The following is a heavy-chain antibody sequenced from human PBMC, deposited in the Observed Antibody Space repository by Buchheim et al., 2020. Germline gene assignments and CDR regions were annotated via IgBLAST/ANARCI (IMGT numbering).Heavy chain of an antibody. CDR2: ISSSRSTI. CDR1: GFTFSDYY. CDR3: ARSAGVTAMDHH. Sequence: QVQLVESGGSLVKPGGSLRLSCAASGFTFSDYYMSWLRQAPGKGLEWVSYISSSRSTIYYADSVKGRFTISRDNAKNSLYLQMNSLRAEDTAVYYCARSAGVTAMDHHWGQGTL. D-gene: IGHD5-18*01. J-gene: IGHJ5*02. V-gene: IGHV3-11*01.